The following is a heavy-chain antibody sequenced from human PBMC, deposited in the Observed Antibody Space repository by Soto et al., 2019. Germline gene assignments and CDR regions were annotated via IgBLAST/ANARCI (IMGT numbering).Heavy chain of an antibody. CDR2: IWYDGSNK. CDR1: GFTFSSYG. D-gene: IGHD3-22*01. J-gene: IGHJ4*02. Sequence: RGSLRLSCAASGFTFSSYGMHWVRQAPGKGLEWVAVIWYDGSNKYYADSVKGRFTISRDNSKNTLYLQMNSLRAEDTAVYYCARDGNYYDSSGYPHWGQGTLVTVSS. V-gene: IGHV3-33*01. CDR3: ARDGNYYDSSGYPH.